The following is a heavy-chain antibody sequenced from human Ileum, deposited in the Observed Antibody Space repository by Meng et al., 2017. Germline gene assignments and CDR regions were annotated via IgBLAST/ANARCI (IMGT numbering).Heavy chain of an antibody. Sequence: GESLKISCATSGFTFKKYYMTWIRQAPGKGLEWVAYISSGGTTVHYADAVKGRFSISRENAKSSLTLQMNSLRADDTAVYYCARDPSENYLSSGYYDAFWGQGALVTVSS. J-gene: IGHJ4*02. CDR3: ARDPSENYLSSGYYDAF. D-gene: IGHD3-22*01. CDR1: GFTFKKYY. CDR2: ISSGGTTV. V-gene: IGHV3-11*01.